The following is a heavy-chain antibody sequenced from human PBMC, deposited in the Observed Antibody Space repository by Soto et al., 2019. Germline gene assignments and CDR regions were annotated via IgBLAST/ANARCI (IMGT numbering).Heavy chain of an antibody. CDR2: ISSSSSYI. CDR1: GFTFSSYS. J-gene: IGHJ6*02. D-gene: IGHD3-22*01. CDR3: ARDSFRYYDSSGTYGMDV. Sequence: GGSLRLSCAASGFTFSSYSMNWVRQAPGKGLEWVSSISSSSSYIYYADSVKGRFTISRDNAKNSLYLQMNSLRAEDTAVYYCARDSFRYYDSSGTYGMDVWGQGTKVTVSS. V-gene: IGHV3-21*01.